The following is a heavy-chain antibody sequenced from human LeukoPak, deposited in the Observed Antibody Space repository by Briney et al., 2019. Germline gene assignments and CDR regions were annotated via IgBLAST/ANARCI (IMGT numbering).Heavy chain of an antibody. CDR3: SADHY. Sequence: SETLSLTCTVYGSSFSDYYWSWIRQPPGKGLEWIGEINRSGGTNYNPSLRSRVTISIDTSKSQFSPNLSAATAADTAVYYCSADHYWGQGPLVTVSS. CDR1: GSSFSDYY. J-gene: IGHJ4*02. V-gene: IGHV4-34*01. CDR2: INRSGGT.